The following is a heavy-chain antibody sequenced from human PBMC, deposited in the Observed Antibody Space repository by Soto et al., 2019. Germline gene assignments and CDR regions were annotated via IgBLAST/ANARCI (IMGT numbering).Heavy chain of an antibody. J-gene: IGHJ4*02. CDR3: SRSNWNYFDY. D-gene: IGHD1-20*01. Sequence: QVQLQQSGPGLVKPSQTISLTCAISGDSVSSNSAAWNWIRQSQSRGLEWLGRTYYTSKWYNDYALSVKSRITISPDTSKNQFSLQLNSVTPEDTAVYYCSRSNWNYFDYWFEGTLVTVSS. CDR2: TYYTSKWYN. V-gene: IGHV6-1*01. CDR1: GDSVSSNSAA.